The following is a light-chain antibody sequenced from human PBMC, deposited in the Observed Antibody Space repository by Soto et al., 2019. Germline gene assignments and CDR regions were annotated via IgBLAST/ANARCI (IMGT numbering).Light chain of an antibody. CDR1: QSISTY. CDR2: AAS. V-gene: IGKV1-39*01. Sequence: DIQMTQSPSSLSASVGDRVTITCRTSQSISTYLNWYQHKPGKAPKLLIYAASSLQSGVPSRFSGRGSGTDFTLTISSLQPEDFATYYCQQSYSTPFLTFGPGTKVDIK. CDR3: QQSYSTPFLT. J-gene: IGKJ3*01.